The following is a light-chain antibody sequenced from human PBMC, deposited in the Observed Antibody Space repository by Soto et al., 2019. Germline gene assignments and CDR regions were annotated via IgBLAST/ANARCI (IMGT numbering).Light chain of an antibody. CDR3: QQYGGSPLYR. Sequence: ESVLTQSPGTLSLSPGESATLSCRASQSVSSTYLAWYQQKPGQAPRLLIYAASTRAAGIPDRFSGSRSATDCTLTISRLEPEDFAAYYCQQYGGSPLYRFDQGTRLEIK. V-gene: IGKV3-20*01. J-gene: IGKJ2*03. CDR2: AAS. CDR1: QSVSSTY.